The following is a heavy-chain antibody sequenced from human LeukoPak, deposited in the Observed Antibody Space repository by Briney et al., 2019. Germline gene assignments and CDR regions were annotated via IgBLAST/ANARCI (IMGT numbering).Heavy chain of an antibody. CDR1: GYSFTAFY. V-gene: IGHV1-2*02. CDR3: ARDGEYGTGSYYRGSFDY. CDR2: IHPRSGDT. Sequence: GASVKVSCKASGYSFTAFYIHWVRQAPGQGLEWMGWIHPRSGDTRYAQKFQGRVTMARDTSISTVYMDLSSQGSDDTAVYYCARDGEYGTGSYYRGSFDYWGQGILVTVSS. D-gene: IGHD3-10*01. J-gene: IGHJ4*02.